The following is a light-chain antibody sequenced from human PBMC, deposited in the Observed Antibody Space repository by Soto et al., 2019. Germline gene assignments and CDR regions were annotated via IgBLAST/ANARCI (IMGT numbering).Light chain of an antibody. J-gene: IGKJ3*01. CDR2: DAS. CDR3: HQRSTWPFT. V-gene: IGKV3-11*01. Sequence: DIVLTQSPATLSLSPGERATLSCRASQSISSYLAWYQQKPDQAPRLLIYDASNRATGIPARFSGSGSGTDFTLIISSLEPEDFAVYYCHQRSTWPFTFGPGTKVDIK. CDR1: QSISSY.